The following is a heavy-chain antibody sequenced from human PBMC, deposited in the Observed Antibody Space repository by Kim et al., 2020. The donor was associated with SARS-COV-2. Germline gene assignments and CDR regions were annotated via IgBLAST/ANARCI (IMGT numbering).Heavy chain of an antibody. CDR3: ARGRAVPPSRLDY. V-gene: IGHV4-34*01. CDR2: INHSGST. Sequence: SETLSLTCAVYGGSFSGYYWSWIRQPPGKGLEWIGEINHSGSTNYNPSLKSRVTISVDTSKNQFSLKLSSVTAADTAVYYCARGRAVPPSRLDYWGQGT. D-gene: IGHD4-17*01. CDR1: GGSFSGYY. J-gene: IGHJ4*02.